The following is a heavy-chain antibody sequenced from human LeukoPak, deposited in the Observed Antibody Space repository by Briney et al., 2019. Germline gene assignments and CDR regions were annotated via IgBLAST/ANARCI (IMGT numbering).Heavy chain of an antibody. J-gene: IGHJ5*02. V-gene: IGHV4-59*01. CDR1: GGSISSYY. CDR2: IYYSGST. CDR3: ARVPYSGYGDNWFDP. Sequence: SETLSLTCTVSGGSISSYYWSWIRQPPGKGLEWIGYIYYSGSTNYNPSLKSRVTISVDTSKNQFSLKLSSVTAADTAVYYCARVPYSGYGDNWFDPWGQGTLVTVSS. D-gene: IGHD5-12*01.